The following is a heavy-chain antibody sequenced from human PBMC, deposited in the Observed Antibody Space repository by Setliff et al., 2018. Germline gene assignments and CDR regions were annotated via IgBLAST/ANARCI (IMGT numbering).Heavy chain of an antibody. CDR2: ISGYNGNT. J-gene: IGHJ4*02. Sequence: GASVKVSCKPSGYTFTNFGISWVRQAPGQGLEWMGWISGYNGNTNYAQKFQSRVTMTTDTFTNTAYMELRSLRSDDTAVYYCARDVGAYCSGRICHPGYWGQGTLVTVSS. CDR3: ARDVGAYCSGRICHPGY. V-gene: IGHV1-18*01. CDR1: GYTFTNFG. D-gene: IGHD2-15*01.